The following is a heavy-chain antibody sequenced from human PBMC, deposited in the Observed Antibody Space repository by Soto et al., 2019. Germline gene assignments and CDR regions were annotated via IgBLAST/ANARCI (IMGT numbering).Heavy chain of an antibody. V-gene: IGHV3-30-3*01. D-gene: IGHD6-19*01. CDR3: AREGAVAGTSDY. Sequence: QVQLVESGGGVVQPGRSLRLSCAASGFTFSSYAMHWVRQAPGKGLEWVAVISYDGSNTYYADSVKGRFTISRDNSKNTLDLQMNSLRAEDTAVYYCAREGAVAGTSDYWGQGTLVSVSS. CDR1: GFTFSSYA. J-gene: IGHJ4*02. CDR2: ISYDGSNT.